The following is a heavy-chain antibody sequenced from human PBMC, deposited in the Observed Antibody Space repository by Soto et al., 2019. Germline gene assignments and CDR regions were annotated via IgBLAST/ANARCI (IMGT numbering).Heavy chain of an antibody. CDR2: IYPGDSDT. V-gene: IGHV5-51*01. Sequence: GESLKISCKGSGYSFTSYWIGWVRQMPGKGLEWMGIIYPGDSDTRYSPSFQGQVTISADKSISTAYLQWSSLKASDTAMYYCARALYATDYYYYMDVWGKGTTVTVSS. J-gene: IGHJ6*03. D-gene: IGHD2-15*01. CDR3: ARALYATDYYYYMDV. CDR1: GYSFTSYW.